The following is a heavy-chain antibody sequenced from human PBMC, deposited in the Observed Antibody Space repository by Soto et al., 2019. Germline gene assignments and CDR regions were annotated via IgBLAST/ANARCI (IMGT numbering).Heavy chain of an antibody. J-gene: IGHJ5*02. CDR2: MNPNSGNT. D-gene: IGHD3-10*01. CDR3: ARGVFLWFGELGNWFDP. Sequence: QVQLVQSGAEVKKPGASVKVSCKASGYTFTSYDINWVRQDTGQGLEWMGWMNPNSGNTGYAQKFQGRVTMTRNTSISKAYMELSSLRSEDTAVYYCARGVFLWFGELGNWFDPWGQGTLVTVSS. V-gene: IGHV1-8*01. CDR1: GYTFTSYD.